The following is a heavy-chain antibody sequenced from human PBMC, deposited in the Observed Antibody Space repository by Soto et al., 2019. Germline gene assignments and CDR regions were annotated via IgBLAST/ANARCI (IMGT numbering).Heavy chain of an antibody. CDR2: IYSGGDT. Sequence: PGGSLRLSCAASGFTVSNNYMSWVRQAPGKGLEWVSVIYSGGDTYYSDSVKGRFTIARDNSKNTLYLQMNSLRAEDTAVYYCARDPNFCSGGCCYRLNAFDIWGQGTMVTLSS. V-gene: IGHV3-66*01. CDR3: ARDPNFCSGGCCYRLNAFDI. CDR1: GFTVSNNY. D-gene: IGHD2-15*01. J-gene: IGHJ3*02.